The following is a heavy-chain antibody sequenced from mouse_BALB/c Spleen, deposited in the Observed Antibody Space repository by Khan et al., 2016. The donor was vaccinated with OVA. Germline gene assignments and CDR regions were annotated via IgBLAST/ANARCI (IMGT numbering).Heavy chain of an antibody. CDR2: INPHIGKT. J-gene: IGHJ2*01. V-gene: IGHV1-20*02. CDR3: ARNYGSDFDY. D-gene: IGHD1-1*01. Sequence: VQLKQSGPELVKPGASVKISCKASGYSFTGYFMNWVMQSHGKSLEWVGRINPHIGKTFYTQKFKGKATLTVDESSSTAHMELRSLASEDSAVDYCARNYGSDFDYWGQGTTLTVSS. CDR1: GYSFTGYF.